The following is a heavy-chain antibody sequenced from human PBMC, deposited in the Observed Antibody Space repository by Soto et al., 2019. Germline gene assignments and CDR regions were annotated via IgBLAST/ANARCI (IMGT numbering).Heavy chain of an antibody. J-gene: IGHJ4*02. V-gene: IGHV3-23*01. CDR2: ISGSGGST. CDR3: AKAWSISSWPFEY. D-gene: IGHD6-13*01. Sequence: EVQLLESGGGLVQPGGSLRLSCADSGFTFSSYAMSWVRQAPGKGMEWVSAISGSGGSTYYADSVKGRFTISRDNYKNTLYMQMNSLRAEDTVVYYCAKAWSISSWPFEYWGQGTLVTVSS. CDR1: GFTFSSYA.